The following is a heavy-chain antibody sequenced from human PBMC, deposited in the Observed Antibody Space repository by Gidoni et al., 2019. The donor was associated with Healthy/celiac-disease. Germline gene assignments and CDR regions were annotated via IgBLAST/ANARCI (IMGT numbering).Heavy chain of an antibody. D-gene: IGHD4-17*01. V-gene: IGHV1-69*01. J-gene: IGHJ6*02. CDR1: GGTVSSYT. CDR2: IVPIFGTA. CDR3: ARDLDGDDLYYYYGMDV. Sequence: QVPLVQSGAEVEKPGSSVTVSCRASGGTVSSYTISWVRQAPGQGLEWMGGIVPIFGTAIYAQKFQGRVTITAYESTSTAYLELSSLRSEDTAVYYCARDLDGDDLYYYYGMDVWGQGTTVTVSS.